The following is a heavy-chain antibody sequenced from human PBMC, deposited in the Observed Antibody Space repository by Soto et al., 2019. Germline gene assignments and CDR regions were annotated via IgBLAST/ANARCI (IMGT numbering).Heavy chain of an antibody. CDR3: ARDQGIPYCGGDCYSDWYFDF. D-gene: IGHD2-21*01. J-gene: IGHJ2*01. CDR1: GYTFTNYA. CDR2: LNPGNGNT. V-gene: IGHV1-3*01. Sequence: QVQLVQSGAEVKEPGASVKVSCRASGYTFTNYAIHWVRQAPGQRLEWMGWLNPGNGNTKYPQKFQGRVTITRDTSASTAYMFLSSLRSEDTAVYYCARDQGIPYCGGDCYSDWYFDFWGRGTLVTVSS.